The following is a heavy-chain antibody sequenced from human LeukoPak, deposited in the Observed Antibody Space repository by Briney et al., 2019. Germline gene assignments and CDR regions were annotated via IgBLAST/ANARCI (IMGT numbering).Heavy chain of an antibody. CDR1: GGSFSGYY. V-gene: IGHV4-59*08. Sequence: PSETLSLTCAVYGGSFSGYYWSWIRQPPGKRLEWIGYVYYSGTTKYNPSLESRVTISIDTSKNQFSLRLTSVTAADTAVYYCARHGGYDYHFENWGRGTLVPVSS. D-gene: IGHD5-12*01. CDR2: VYYSGTT. CDR3: ARHGGYDYHFEN. J-gene: IGHJ4*02.